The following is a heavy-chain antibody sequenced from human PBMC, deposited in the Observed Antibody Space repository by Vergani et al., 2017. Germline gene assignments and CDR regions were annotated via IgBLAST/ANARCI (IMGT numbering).Heavy chain of an antibody. CDR1: GYTFTGYY. CDR2: INPNSGGT. Sequence: QVQLVQSGAEVKKPGASVKVSCKASGYTFTGYYMHWVRQAPGQGLEWMGWINPNSGGTNYAQKFQGRVTMTRDTSISTAYMELSRLRSDDTAVYYCAIFVVPAAAENWFDPWGQGTLVTVSS. D-gene: IGHD2-2*01. V-gene: IGHV1-2*02. CDR3: AIFVVPAAAENWFDP. J-gene: IGHJ5*02.